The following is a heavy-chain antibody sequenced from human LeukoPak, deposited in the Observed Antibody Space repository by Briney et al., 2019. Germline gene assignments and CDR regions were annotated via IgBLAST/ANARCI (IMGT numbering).Heavy chain of an antibody. Sequence: GASVKVSCKASGYTFTGYYMHWVRQAPGQGLEWMGWINPNTGDTKYAQKFQGRVTMTRDTSITTAYMDLSRLRSDDTAIYYCARGYSSTWYLDYRGQGTLVTVSS. V-gene: IGHV1-2*02. CDR2: INPNTGDT. J-gene: IGHJ4*02. D-gene: IGHD6-13*01. CDR1: GYTFTGYY. CDR3: ARGYSSTWYLDY.